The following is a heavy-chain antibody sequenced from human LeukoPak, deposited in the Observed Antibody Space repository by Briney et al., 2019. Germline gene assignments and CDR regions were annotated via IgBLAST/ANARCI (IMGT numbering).Heavy chain of an antibody. V-gene: IGHV1-18*01. CDR3: AKDIHPGLDSGASCCFDY. D-gene: IGHD3-22*01. CDR2: VSGYNGNT. J-gene: IGHJ4*02. CDR1: GYTFSRHG. Sequence: ASVKVSCKTSGYTFSRHGITWVRQAPGQGPEWMGWVSGYNGNTNYARNVQGRVTMTTDTSTNTAYMELRSLRSDDTAVYYCAKDIHPGLDSGASCCFDYWGQGTPVTVSS.